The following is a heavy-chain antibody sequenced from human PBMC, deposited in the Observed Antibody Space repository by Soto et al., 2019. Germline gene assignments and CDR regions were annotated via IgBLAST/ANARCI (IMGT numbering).Heavy chain of an antibody. CDR2: IYSGGST. CDR1: GFTVSSNY. J-gene: IGHJ6*02. V-gene: IGHV3-53*01. Sequence: GGSLRLSCAASGFTVSSNYMSWVRQAPGKGLEWVSVIYSGGSTYYADSVKGRFTISRDNSKNTLYLQMNSLRAEDTAVYYGASGRGYYYGMDVWGQGTTVTGSS. CDR3: ASGRGYYYGMDV.